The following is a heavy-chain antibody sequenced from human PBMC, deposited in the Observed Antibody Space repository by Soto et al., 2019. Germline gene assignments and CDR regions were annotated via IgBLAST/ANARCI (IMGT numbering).Heavy chain of an antibody. CDR1: GFTFSDYH. D-gene: IGHD6-6*01. J-gene: IGHJ4*02. CDR3: VRQAARNYFDF. CDR2: IESRGRTI. Sequence: QVQLVESGGGLGKPGGSLRLSCAASGFTFSDYHMSWIRQAPGKGLEWVSFIESRGRTISYADSVKGRFTISRDNAKNSLFLQINSLRAEDTAVYYCVRQAARNYFDFWGQGTLLTVSS. V-gene: IGHV3-11*01.